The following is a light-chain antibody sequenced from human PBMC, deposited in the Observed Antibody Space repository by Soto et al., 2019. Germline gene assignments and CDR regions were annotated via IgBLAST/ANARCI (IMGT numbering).Light chain of an antibody. CDR3: QQYCSTPRT. Sequence: DIVMTQSPDSLAVSLGERATINCKSSQSVLYSSNNKNYLAWYQQKPGQPPKLLIYWASTRESGVPDRFSGRGSGTDFTLTISSLQAEDVAVYYCQQYCSTPRTFGQGTKVEIK. J-gene: IGKJ1*01. CDR1: QSVLYSSNNKNY. CDR2: WAS. V-gene: IGKV4-1*01.